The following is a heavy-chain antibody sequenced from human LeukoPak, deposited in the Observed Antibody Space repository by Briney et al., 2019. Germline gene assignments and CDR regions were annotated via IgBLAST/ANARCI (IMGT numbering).Heavy chain of an antibody. CDR2: IYNGDTT. J-gene: IGHJ6*02. V-gene: IGHV3-53*01. Sequence: PGGSLRLSCAASGFTVSITYMTWVRQAPGKGLEWVSFIYNGDTTYYADSVKGRFTISRGTSENTLYLQMNNLRVGDTAVYYCARDGGSGSPHLSYYYYGMDIWGQGTTVTVSS. CDR1: GFTVSITY. CDR3: ARDGGSGSPHLSYYYYGMDI. D-gene: IGHD3-10*01.